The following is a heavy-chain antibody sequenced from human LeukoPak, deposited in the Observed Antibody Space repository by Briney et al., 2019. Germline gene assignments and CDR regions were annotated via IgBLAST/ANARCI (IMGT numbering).Heavy chain of an antibody. V-gene: IGHV1-2*02. CDR1: GYTFTGYY. CDR2: FNPDSGGT. CDR3: ARVREYYGSGGWFDP. Sequence: VASVKVSCKASGYTFTGYYMHWVRQAPGQGLEWMGWFNPDSGGTNYAQKFQGRVTMTRDTPISTAYMELSRLRSDDTAVYYCARVREYYGSGGWFDPWGQGTLVTVSS. J-gene: IGHJ5*02. D-gene: IGHD3-10*01.